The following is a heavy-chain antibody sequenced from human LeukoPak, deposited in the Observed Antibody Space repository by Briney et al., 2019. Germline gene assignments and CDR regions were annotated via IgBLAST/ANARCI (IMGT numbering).Heavy chain of an antibody. CDR2: VSGSGTTT. V-gene: IGHV3-23*01. Sequence: GGSLRLSCATSGFTFSSYAMNWVRQAPGKGLEWASVVSGSGTTTYYADSVKGRFTISRDNSKNTLYLQMNSLRSEDTAVYYCAKGRIAAASTNWFDPWGQGTLVTVSS. CDR3: AKGRIAAASTNWFDP. J-gene: IGHJ5*02. CDR1: GFTFSSYA. D-gene: IGHD6-13*01.